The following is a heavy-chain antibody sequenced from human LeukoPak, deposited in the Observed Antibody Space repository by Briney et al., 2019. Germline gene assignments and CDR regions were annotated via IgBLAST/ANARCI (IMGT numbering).Heavy chain of an antibody. CDR2: ISGSGGNT. CDR3: AKGGSFDY. D-gene: IGHD1-26*01. CDR1: GFTFSGYA. V-gene: IGHV3-23*01. Sequence: PGGSLRLSCAASGFTFSGYAMSWVRQAPGKGLEWASAISGSGGNTYYADSVKGRFTISRDNSKNTLYLQMNSLRGEDTAVYYCAKGGSFDYWGQGTLVTVSS. J-gene: IGHJ4*02.